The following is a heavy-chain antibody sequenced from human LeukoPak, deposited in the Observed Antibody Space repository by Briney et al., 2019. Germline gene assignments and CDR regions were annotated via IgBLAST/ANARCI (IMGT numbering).Heavy chain of an antibody. CDR2: TSSSGTSV. Sequence: GGSLRLSCAASGFTFSSYEMNWVRQAPGKGLEWVSYTSSSGTSVYYADSVKGRFTISRDNAKNSLYLQMNSLRAEDTAVYYCAKDPVVVAATRANNWFDPWGQGTLVTVSS. D-gene: IGHD2-15*01. CDR3: AKDPVVVAATRANNWFDP. CDR1: GFTFSSYE. J-gene: IGHJ5*02. V-gene: IGHV3-48*03.